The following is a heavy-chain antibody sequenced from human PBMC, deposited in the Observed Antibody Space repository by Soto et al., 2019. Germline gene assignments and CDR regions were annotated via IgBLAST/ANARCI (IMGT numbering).Heavy chain of an antibody. J-gene: IGHJ4*02. CDR1: GFTFSSYS. CDR3: AGDRYSGYAWFGY. D-gene: IGHD5-12*01. Sequence: EVQLVESGGGLVKPGGSLRLSCAASGFTFSSYSMNWVRQAPGKGLEWVSSISSSSSYIYYADSVKGRFTISRDNAKNPLYLQMNSLRAEDTAVYYCAGDRYSGYAWFGYWGQGTLVTVSS. V-gene: IGHV3-21*01. CDR2: ISSSSSYI.